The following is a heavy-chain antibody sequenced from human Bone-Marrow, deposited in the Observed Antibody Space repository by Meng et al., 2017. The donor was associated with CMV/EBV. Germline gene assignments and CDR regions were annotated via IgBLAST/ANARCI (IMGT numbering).Heavy chain of an antibody. CDR3: ARDGGLTQYYYYGMDV. V-gene: IGHV4-59*01. Sequence: SETLSLTCTVSGGSINPYYWSWIRQPPGKGLEWIGFVYFSGSTNYNPSLKSRATISVDESKNHFSLRLTSVTAADTAVYYCARDGGLTQYYYYGMDVWGQGTMVTVSS. D-gene: IGHD2-15*01. J-gene: IGHJ6*02. CDR2: VYFSGST. CDR1: GGSINPYY.